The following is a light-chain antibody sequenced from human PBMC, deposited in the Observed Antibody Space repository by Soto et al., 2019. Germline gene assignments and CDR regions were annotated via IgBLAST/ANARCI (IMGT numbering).Light chain of an antibody. Sequence: DIPMTQSPSSLSASVGDRVTMTCRASQGISNYLAWYQQKPGKVPKLLIYAASTLQSGVPSRFSGIGSGTDFTLTSSSLQPEDVATYYCQKYNSAPSTFGQGTKVEIK. J-gene: IGKJ1*01. CDR2: AAS. V-gene: IGKV1-27*01. CDR3: QKYNSAPST. CDR1: QGISNY.